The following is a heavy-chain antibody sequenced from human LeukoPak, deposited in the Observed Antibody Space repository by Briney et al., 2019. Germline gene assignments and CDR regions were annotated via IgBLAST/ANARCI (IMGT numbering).Heavy chain of an antibody. J-gene: IGHJ4*02. CDR2: IYYSGST. CDR1: GGSISSYY. CDR3: ATSPRELEFDY. Sequence: SETLSLTCTVSGGSISSYYWSWIRQPPGKGLEWIGYIYYSGSTNYNPSLKSRVTISVDTSKNQFSLKLSSVTAADTAVYYCATSPRELEFDYWGKGTLVTVSS. V-gene: IGHV4-59*01. D-gene: IGHD1-1*01.